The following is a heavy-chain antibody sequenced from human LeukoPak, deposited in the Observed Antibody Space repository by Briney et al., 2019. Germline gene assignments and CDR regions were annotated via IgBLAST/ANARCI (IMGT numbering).Heavy chain of an antibody. D-gene: IGHD2-15*01. V-gene: IGHV1-46*01. CDR1: GYTFTSYY. Sequence: ASVKVSCKASGYTFTSYYMHWVRQAPGQGLEWMGIINPSGGSTSYAQKFQGRVTMTRDTSTSTVYMELSSLRYEDTAVYYCAQEGDCSGGSCYSGYYYYGMDVWGQGTTVTVSS. CDR3: AQEGDCSGGSCYSGYYYYGMDV. J-gene: IGHJ6*02. CDR2: INPSGGST.